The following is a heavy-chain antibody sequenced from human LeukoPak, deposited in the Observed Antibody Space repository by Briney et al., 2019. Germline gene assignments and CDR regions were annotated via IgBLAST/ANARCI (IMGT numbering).Heavy chain of an antibody. CDR2: IYHSGST. CDR3: ARGRPENWNLNYFDY. J-gene: IGHJ4*02. Sequence: SETLSLTCTVSGGSISSGGYYWSWIRQPPGKGPEWIGYIYHSGSTYYNPSLKSQVTISVDRSKNQFSLKLSSVTAADTAVYYCARGRPENWNLNYFDYWGQGTLVTVSS. CDR1: GGSISSGGYY. D-gene: IGHD1-7*01. V-gene: IGHV4-30-2*01.